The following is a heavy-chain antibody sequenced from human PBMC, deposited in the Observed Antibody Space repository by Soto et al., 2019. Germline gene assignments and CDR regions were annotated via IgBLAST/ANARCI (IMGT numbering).Heavy chain of an antibody. J-gene: IGHJ5*02. CDR2: ISGSGGST. CDR1: GFTFSSYA. V-gene: IGHV3-23*01. Sequence: EVQLLESGGGLVQPGGSLRLSCAASGFTFSSYAMSWVRQAPGKGLEWVSAISGSGGSTYYADSVKGRFTISRDNSKNTLYLQMNSLRAEDTAVYYCAKGGYCSGGSCYLSNWFDPWGQGTLVTVSS. D-gene: IGHD2-15*01. CDR3: AKGGYCSGGSCYLSNWFDP.